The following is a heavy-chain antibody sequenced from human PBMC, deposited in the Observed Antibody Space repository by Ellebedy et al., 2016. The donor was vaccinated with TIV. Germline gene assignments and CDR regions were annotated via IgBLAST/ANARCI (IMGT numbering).Heavy chain of an antibody. J-gene: IGHJ4*02. Sequence: ASVKVSCKASGYTFSRYGISWVRQAPGQGPEWMGWISDYNGNIKYAQRYQGRVTMTTDTSTSTAYMEVTGLRTDDTAVYYCARDGGWHVFDYWGQGTLVTVSS. CDR2: ISDYNGNI. CDR3: ARDGGWHVFDY. D-gene: IGHD6-19*01. CDR1: GYTFSRYG. V-gene: IGHV1-18*04.